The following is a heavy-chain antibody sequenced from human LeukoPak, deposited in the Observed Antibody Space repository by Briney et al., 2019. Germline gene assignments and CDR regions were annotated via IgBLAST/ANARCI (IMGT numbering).Heavy chain of an antibody. J-gene: IGHJ5*02. CDR3: AKDPYRVIVATGNYLDP. V-gene: IGHV3-30*18. CDR1: GFTFSNYG. D-gene: IGHD2-21*01. Sequence: PGGSLRLSGATSGFTFSNYGMHWVRQAPGKGLEWVAVISNDGSNIQYADSAKGRFTISRDNSKNTVYLQMNSLRSEDTAVYYCAKDPYRVIVATGNYLDPWGQGTLVTVSS. CDR2: ISNDGSNI.